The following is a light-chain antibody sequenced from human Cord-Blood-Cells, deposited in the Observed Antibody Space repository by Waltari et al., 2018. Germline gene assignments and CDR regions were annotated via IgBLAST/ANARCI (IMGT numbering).Light chain of an antibody. Sequence: EIVMTQSPATLSVSPGERATLACRASQSVSSNLAWYQQKPGQAPRLLICGASTRATGIPARFSGSGSGTEFTLTISSLQSKDFAVYYCQQYNNWPPFGGGTKVEIK. V-gene: IGKV3-15*01. CDR1: QSVSSN. J-gene: IGKJ4*01. CDR2: GAS. CDR3: QQYNNWPP.